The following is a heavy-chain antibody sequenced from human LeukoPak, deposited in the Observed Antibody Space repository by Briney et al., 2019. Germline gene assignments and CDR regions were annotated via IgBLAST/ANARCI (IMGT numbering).Heavy chain of an antibody. D-gene: IGHD4-23*01. CDR3: ARDSYGGQNYFDY. J-gene: IGHJ4*02. CDR1: GGTFSSYA. Sequence: ASMKVSCKASGGTFSSYAISWVRQAPGQGLEWMGGIIPIFGTANYAQKFQGRVTITADESTSTAYMELSSLRSEDTAVYYCARDSYGGQNYFDYWGQGTLVTVSS. CDR2: IIPIFGTA. V-gene: IGHV1-69*13.